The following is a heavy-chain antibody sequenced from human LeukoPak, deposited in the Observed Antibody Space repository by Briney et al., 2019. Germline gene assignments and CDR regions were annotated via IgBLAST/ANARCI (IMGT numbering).Heavy chain of an antibody. CDR2: IYYSGST. Sequence: SETLSLTCTVSGGSISSSSYYWGWIRQPPGKGLEWIGSIYYSGSTYYNPSLKGRVTISVDTSKNQFSLKLSSVTAADTAVYYCARGRQTHYYDSSGYSNWFDPWGQGTLVTVSS. CDR1: GGSISSSSYY. D-gene: IGHD3-22*01. CDR3: ARGRQTHYYDSSGYSNWFDP. V-gene: IGHV4-39*07. J-gene: IGHJ5*02.